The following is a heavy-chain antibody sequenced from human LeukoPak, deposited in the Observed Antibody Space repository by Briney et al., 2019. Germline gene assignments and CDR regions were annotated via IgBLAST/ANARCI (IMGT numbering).Heavy chain of an antibody. J-gene: IGHJ2*01. D-gene: IGHD3-3*01. CDR1: GFTFSSYN. CDR2: ISFSTSTM. V-gene: IGHV3-48*01. Sequence: GGSLRLSCAASGFTFSSYNMNWVRQAPGKGLEWVSYISFSTSTMYYADSVKGRFTISRDNAKNSVYLQMNSLRAEDTAVYYCARRDFWSGYSHHYWYFDLWGRGTLVTVSS. CDR3: ARRDFWSGYSHHYWYFDL.